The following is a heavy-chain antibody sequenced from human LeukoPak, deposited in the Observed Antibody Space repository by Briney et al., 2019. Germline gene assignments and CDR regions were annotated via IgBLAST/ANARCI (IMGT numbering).Heavy chain of an antibody. CDR1: GYTFTSYG. Sequence: ASVKVSCKASGYTFTSYGISWVRQAPGQGLEWMGWISAYNGNTNYAQKLQGRVTMTTDTSTSTAYMELRSLRSDDTAVYYCARVQGYYDSSGYYPFQHWGQGTLVTVSS. CDR2: ISAYNGNT. V-gene: IGHV1-18*01. CDR3: ARVQGYYDSSGYYPFQH. J-gene: IGHJ1*01. D-gene: IGHD3-22*01.